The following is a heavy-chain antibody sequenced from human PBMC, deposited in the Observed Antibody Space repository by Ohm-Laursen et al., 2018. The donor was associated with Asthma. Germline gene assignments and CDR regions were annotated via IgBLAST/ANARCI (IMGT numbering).Heavy chain of an antibody. CDR3: ARDVMEWYLPAFDF. D-gene: IGHD3-3*01. J-gene: IGHJ4*02. CDR2: GGSYYDGGLK. Sequence: RSLRLSCTASGFTFRSYAMHWVRQAPGKGLEWVAVGGSYYDGGLKYYADSVNGRFTVSRDDSKNTLYLQMNSLRPDDTAVYYCARDVMEWYLPAFDFWGQGTLATVSS. V-gene: IGHV3-30-3*01. CDR1: GFTFRSYA.